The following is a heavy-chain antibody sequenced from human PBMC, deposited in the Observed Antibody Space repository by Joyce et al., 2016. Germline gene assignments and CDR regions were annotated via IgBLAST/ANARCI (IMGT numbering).Heavy chain of an antibody. Sequence: EVRLSESGGGLVQPGGSLRLSCVASGFTFTASAMTWVRQAPGKGLEWVSLISPTSRTTNYADSVKGRFTISRDNSKNTIYLQVKSLRAEDTALYYCAKGHAVSSDWDRRPYSFDSWGQGTLVTVSS. D-gene: IGHD6-19*01. CDR1: GFTFTASA. CDR2: ISPTSRTT. J-gene: IGHJ4*02. V-gene: IGHV3-23*01. CDR3: AKGHAVSSDWDRRPYSFDS.